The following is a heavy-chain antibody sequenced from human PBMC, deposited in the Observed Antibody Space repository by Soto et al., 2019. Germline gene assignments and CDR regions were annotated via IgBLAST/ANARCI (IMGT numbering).Heavy chain of an antibody. CDR2: IYHSGST. J-gene: IGHJ4*02. CDR3: ARVTPHAQLFFDS. D-gene: IGHD5-18*01. CDR1: GASISSGGYY. Sequence: QVQLQESGPGLVKPSQTLSLTCTVSGASISSGGYYWSWIRQHPGKGLEWIGYIYHSGSTYYNPSLKSRLPISVDTSQSQFYLRLSSGTAADTAVYYCARVTPHAQLFFDSWGQGTLVTVSS. V-gene: IGHV4-31*03.